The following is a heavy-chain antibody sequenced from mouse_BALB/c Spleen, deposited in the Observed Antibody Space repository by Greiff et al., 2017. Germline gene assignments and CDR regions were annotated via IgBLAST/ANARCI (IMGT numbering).Heavy chain of an antibody. V-gene: IGHV2-9*02. CDR3: AREDGNYVVYAMDY. Sequence: VKLMESGPGLVAPSQSLSITCTVSGFSLTSYGVHWVRQPPGKGLEWLGVIWAGGSTNYNSALMSRLSISKDNSKSQVFLKMNSLQTDDTAMYYCAREDGNYVVYAMDYWGQGTSVTVSS. D-gene: IGHD2-1*01. CDR2: IWAGGST. J-gene: IGHJ4*01. CDR1: GFSLTSYG.